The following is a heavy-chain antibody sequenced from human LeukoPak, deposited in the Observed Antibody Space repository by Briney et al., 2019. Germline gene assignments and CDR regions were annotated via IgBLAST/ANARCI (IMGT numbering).Heavy chain of an antibody. CDR1: GDSISRGDFY. CDR2: IYYSGST. Sequence: SETLSLTCTVSGDSISRGDFYSSWVRQPPGKGLEWIGYIYYSGSTFYNPSLKSRVIISVDTSKNQFSLSLTSVTAADTAVYFCATTHLRSGQLLGYPDYWGRGTLVTVSS. CDR3: ATTHLRSGQLLGYPDY. J-gene: IGHJ4*01. D-gene: IGHD5-12*01. V-gene: IGHV4-30-4*08.